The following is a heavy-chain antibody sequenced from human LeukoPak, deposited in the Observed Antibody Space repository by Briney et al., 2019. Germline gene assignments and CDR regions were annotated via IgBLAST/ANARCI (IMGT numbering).Heavy chain of an antibody. V-gene: IGHV3-74*01. D-gene: IGHD2/OR15-2a*01. CDR1: GFTFSSYW. J-gene: IGHJ4*02. Sequence: GGSLRLSCAASGFTFSSYWMHWVRQAPGKGLLCVSRINSDGSSTIYADSVKGRFTISRDNAKNTLYLQMNSLRAEDTAVYYCARELTFDYWGQGTLVTVSS. CDR2: INSDGSST. CDR3: ARELTFDY.